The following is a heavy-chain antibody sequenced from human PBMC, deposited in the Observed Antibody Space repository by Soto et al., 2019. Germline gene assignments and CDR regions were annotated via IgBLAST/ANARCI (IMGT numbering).Heavy chain of an antibody. CDR2: IIPIFGTA. V-gene: IGHV1-69*13. CDR3: AREYDFWSGYSQYYYYGMDV. Sequence: VKVSCKASGGTFSSYAISWVRQAPGQGLEWMGGIIPIFGTANYAQKFQGRVTITADESTSTAYMELSSLRSEDTAVYYCAREYDFWSGYSQYYYYGMDVWGQGTTVTVSS. J-gene: IGHJ6*02. D-gene: IGHD3-3*01. CDR1: GGTFSSYA.